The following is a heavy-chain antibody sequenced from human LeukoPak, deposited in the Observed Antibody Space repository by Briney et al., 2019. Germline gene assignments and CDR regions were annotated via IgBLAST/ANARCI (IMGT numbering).Heavy chain of an antibody. Sequence: ASVKVSCKASGYTFTGYYMHWVRQAPGQGLEWMGWINPNSGGTNYAQKFQGWVTMTRDTSISTAYMELSRLRSDDTAVYYCARVRATMVRGVIYYYYGMDVWGQGTTVTVSS. D-gene: IGHD3-10*01. CDR1: GYTFTGYY. CDR3: ARVRATMVRGVIYYYYGMDV. V-gene: IGHV1-2*04. J-gene: IGHJ6*02. CDR2: INPNSGGT.